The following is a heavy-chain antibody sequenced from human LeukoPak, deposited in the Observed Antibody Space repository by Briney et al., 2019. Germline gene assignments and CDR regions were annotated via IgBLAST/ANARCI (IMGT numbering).Heavy chain of an antibody. V-gene: IGHV4-34*01. CDR2: INHSGST. CDR1: GGSFSGYY. J-gene: IGHJ6*03. D-gene: IGHD3-10*01. CDR3: ARRMGRRFGERYYYYHYMDV. Sequence: SETLSLTCAVYGGSFSGYYWSWIRQPPGKGLEWIGEINHSGSTNYNSSLKSRVTISVDTSKNQFSLKLSSVTAADTAMYYCARRMGRRFGERYYYYHYMDVWGEGTTVTISS.